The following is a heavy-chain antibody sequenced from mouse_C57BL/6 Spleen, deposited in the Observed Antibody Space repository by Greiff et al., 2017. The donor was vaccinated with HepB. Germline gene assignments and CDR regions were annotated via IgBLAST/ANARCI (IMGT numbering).Heavy chain of an antibody. Sequence: QVQLQQSGAELAKPGASVKLSCKASGYTFTSYWMHWVKQRTGQGLEWIGYINPSSGYTKYNQKFKDKATWTANKSSSTAYMQLSRLTYEDSAVYYCAIICYDYAYYAMEYWGQGTSVTGAS. J-gene: IGHJ4*01. D-gene: IGHD2-4*01. V-gene: IGHV1-7*01. CDR2: INPSSGYT. CDR1: GYTFTSYW. CDR3: AIICYDYAYYAMEY.